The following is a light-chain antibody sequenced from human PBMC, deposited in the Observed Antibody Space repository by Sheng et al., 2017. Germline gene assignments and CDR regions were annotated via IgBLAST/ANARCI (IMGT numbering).Light chain of an antibody. CDR3: QQYNNWPLLT. CDR2: GAS. J-gene: IGKJ4*01. V-gene: IGKV3-20*01. Sequence: EIVLTQSPGTLSLSPGERATLSCRASQSVRNSYLAWYQQKPGQAPRLLIYGASSRATGIPDRFSGSGSGTDFTLTISRLEPEDFAVYYCQQYNNWPLLTFGGGTKVEIK. CDR1: QSVRNSY.